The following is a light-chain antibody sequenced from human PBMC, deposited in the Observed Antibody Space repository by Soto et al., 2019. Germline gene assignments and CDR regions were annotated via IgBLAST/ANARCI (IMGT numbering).Light chain of an antibody. Sequence: EIVLTQSPGTLSLSPGERATLSCRASQSVSSSYLAWYQQKPGQAPRLLIYGASSRATGIPDRFSGSGSGTDFTLTISRLEPEDFAVYYCQQYDSSPITFGGGPKVEIK. CDR1: QSVSSSY. J-gene: IGKJ4*01. CDR3: QQYDSSPIT. CDR2: GAS. V-gene: IGKV3-20*01.